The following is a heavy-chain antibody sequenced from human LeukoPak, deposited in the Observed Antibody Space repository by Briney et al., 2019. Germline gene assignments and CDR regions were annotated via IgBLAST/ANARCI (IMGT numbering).Heavy chain of an antibody. Sequence: SETLSLTCTVSGGSISSYYWSWIRQPPGKGLEWIGYIYYSGSTNYNPSLKSRVTISVDTSKNQFSLKLSSVTATDTAVYYCARGTHIRTVVTPFDYWGQGTLVTVSS. CDR2: IYYSGST. CDR1: GGSISSYY. V-gene: IGHV4-59*01. D-gene: IGHD4-23*01. CDR3: ARGTHIRTVVTPFDY. J-gene: IGHJ4*02.